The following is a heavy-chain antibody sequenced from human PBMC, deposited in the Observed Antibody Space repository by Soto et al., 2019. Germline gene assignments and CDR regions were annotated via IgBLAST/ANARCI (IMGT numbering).Heavy chain of an antibody. D-gene: IGHD3-9*01. J-gene: IGHJ4*02. CDR1: GFTFSDYY. Sequence: QVQLVESGGGLVKPGGSLRLSCAASGFTFSDYYMSWIRQAPAKGLEWVSYISSSSSYTNYADSVKGRFTISRDNAKNSLYLQMNCLRAEDTAVYYCARPSSFFDSYYFAYWGQGTLVTVSS. V-gene: IGHV3-11*05. CDR3: ARPSSFFDSYYFAY. CDR2: ISSSSSYT.